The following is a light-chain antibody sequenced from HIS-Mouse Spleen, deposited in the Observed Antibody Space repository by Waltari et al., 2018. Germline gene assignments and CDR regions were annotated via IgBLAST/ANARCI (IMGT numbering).Light chain of an antibody. Sequence: AIQLTQSPSSLSASVGDRVTITCRASQGISSALAWYQQKPGKAPNLLIYDASSLESGVPSRFSGSGSGTDFTLTISSLQPEDFATYYCQQFNSYPHGFGQGTKLEIK. J-gene: IGKJ2*01. CDR2: DAS. V-gene: IGKV1-13*02. CDR1: QGISSA. CDR3: QQFNSYPHG.